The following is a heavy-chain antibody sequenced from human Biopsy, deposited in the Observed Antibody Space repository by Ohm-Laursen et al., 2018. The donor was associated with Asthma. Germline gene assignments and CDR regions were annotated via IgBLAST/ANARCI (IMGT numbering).Heavy chain of an antibody. D-gene: IGHD3-3*01. CDR3: ARTFHFWSPYHAEHYQL. CDR2: IPYDGSNK. Sequence: RLSCAASGFTFSTYAMHWVRQAPGKGLEWVAVIPYDGSNKYYADSVKGRFTISRDNAKNLLFLQMNSLRAEDTAVYYCARTFHFWSPYHAEHYQLWGQGTLVTVSS. CDR1: GFTFSTYA. J-gene: IGHJ1*01. V-gene: IGHV3-30-3*01.